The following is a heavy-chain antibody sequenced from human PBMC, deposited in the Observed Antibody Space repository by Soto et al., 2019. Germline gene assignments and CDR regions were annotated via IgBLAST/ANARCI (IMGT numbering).Heavy chain of an antibody. Sequence: PSETLSLTCTVSGGSISSGGYYWSWIRQHPGKGLGWIGYIYYSGSTYYNPSLKSRVTISVDTSKNQFSLKLSSVTAADTAVYYCARVVTQIGLDWFDPWGQGTLVTVSS. CDR1: GGSISSGGYY. D-gene: IGHD3-16*02. CDR3: ARVVTQIGLDWFDP. CDR2: IYYSGST. V-gene: IGHV4-31*02. J-gene: IGHJ5*02.